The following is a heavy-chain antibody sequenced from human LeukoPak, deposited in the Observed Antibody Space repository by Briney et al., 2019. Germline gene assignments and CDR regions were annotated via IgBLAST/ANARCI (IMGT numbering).Heavy chain of an antibody. V-gene: IGHV4-4*09. CDR1: GGSISSYY. CDR3: ARRESDGYNYYFDY. D-gene: IGHD5-24*01. J-gene: IGHJ4*02. Sequence: SETLSLTCTVSGGSISSYYWSWIRQPPGKGLEWIGYIYTSGSTNYNPSLKSRVTISVDTSKNQFSLKLSSVTAADTAVYYCARRESDGYNYYFDYWGQGTLVTVSS. CDR2: IYTSGST.